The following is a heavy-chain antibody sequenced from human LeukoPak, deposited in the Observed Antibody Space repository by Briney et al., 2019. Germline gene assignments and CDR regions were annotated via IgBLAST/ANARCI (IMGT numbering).Heavy chain of an antibody. CDR2: IKQDGSEK. D-gene: IGHD3-22*01. CDR3: ARDDSSCYYYP. Sequence: GGSLRLSCAASGFTFSSNWMSWVRQAPGKGLEWVANIKQDGSEKYYVDSVKGRFTISRDNAKNSLYLQMNSLRAEDTAVYYCARDDSSCYYYPWGQGTLVTVSS. CDR1: GFTFSSNW. J-gene: IGHJ5*02. V-gene: IGHV3-7*01.